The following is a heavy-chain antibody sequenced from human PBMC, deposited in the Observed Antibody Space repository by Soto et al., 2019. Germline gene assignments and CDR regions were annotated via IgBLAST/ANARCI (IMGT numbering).Heavy chain of an antibody. CDR1: GFTFSNAW. Sequence: GGSLRLSCAASGFTFSNAWMSWVRQAPGKGLEWVGRIKSKTDGGTTDYAAPVKGRFTISRDDSKNTLYLQMNSLKTEDTAVYYCTTEERVIERVVPAAKGFDYWGQGTLVTVSS. D-gene: IGHD2-2*01. CDR2: IKSKTDGGTT. V-gene: IGHV3-15*01. CDR3: TTEERVIERVVPAAKGFDY. J-gene: IGHJ4*02.